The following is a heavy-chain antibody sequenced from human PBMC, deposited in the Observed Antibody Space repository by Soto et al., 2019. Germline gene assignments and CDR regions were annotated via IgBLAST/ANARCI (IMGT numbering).Heavy chain of an antibody. Sequence: SETLSLTCAVYGGSFSGYYWSWIRKPPGKGLEWIGEINHSGSTNYNPSLKSRVTISVDTSKNQFSLKLSSVTAADTAVYYCARGPIVVVPAAMGFDYWGQGTLVTVSS. CDR2: INHSGST. J-gene: IGHJ4*02. CDR3: ARGPIVVVPAAMGFDY. CDR1: GGSFSGYY. V-gene: IGHV4-34*01. D-gene: IGHD2-2*01.